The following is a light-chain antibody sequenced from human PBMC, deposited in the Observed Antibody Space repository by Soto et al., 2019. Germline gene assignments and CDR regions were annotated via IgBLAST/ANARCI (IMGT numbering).Light chain of an antibody. CDR2: GAS. CDR1: QSVSSSY. CDR3: QQYSRSPWT. Sequence: EIVLTQSPGTLSLSPGERAALSCRASQSVSSSYLAWYRQKPGQAPRLLIYGASSRATGSPDRFSGSGSGTDVTLTISRLEPEDFSVYYCQQYSRSPWTFGQGTKVEI. J-gene: IGKJ1*01. V-gene: IGKV3-20*01.